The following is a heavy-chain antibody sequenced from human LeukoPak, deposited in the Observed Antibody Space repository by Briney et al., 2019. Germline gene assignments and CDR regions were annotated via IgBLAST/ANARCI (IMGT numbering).Heavy chain of an antibody. V-gene: IGHV1-69*05. CDR2: IIPIFGTA. CDR1: GGTFSSYA. CDR3: AREGGYYDSSGYFLR. J-gene: IGHJ4*02. D-gene: IGHD3-22*01. Sequence: ASVKVSCKASGGTFSSYAISWVRQAPGQGLEWMGRIIPIFGTANYAQKFQGRVTITTDESTSTAYMELSSLRSEDTAVYYCAREGGYYDSSGYFLRWGQGTLGNLSS.